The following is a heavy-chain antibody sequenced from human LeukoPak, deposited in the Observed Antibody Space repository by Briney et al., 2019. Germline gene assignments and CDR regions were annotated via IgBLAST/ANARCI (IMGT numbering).Heavy chain of an antibody. J-gene: IGHJ6*03. CDR3: ARELKTYYYYYYYMDV. CDR1: EFSVGSNY. D-gene: IGHD3-16*01. V-gene: IGHV3-66*01. CDR2: IYSGGST. Sequence: GGSLRLSCAASEFSVGSNYMTWVRQAPGKGLEWVSLIYSGGSTYYADSVKGRFTISRDNSKNTLYLQMNSLRAEDTAVYYCARELKTYYYYYYYMDVWGKGTAVTVSS.